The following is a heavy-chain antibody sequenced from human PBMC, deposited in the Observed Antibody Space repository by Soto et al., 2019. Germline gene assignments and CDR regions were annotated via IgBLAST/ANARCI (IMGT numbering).Heavy chain of an antibody. V-gene: IGHV3-23*01. CDR1: GFTFSSYA. CDR2: ISGSGGST. J-gene: IGHJ4*02. D-gene: IGHD2-8*01. CDR3: AKDRETNIVLMVYAPPSGFDY. Sequence: GSLRLSCAASGFTFSSYAMSWVRQAPGKGLEWVSAISGSGGSTYYADSVKGRFTISRDNSKNTLYLQMNSLRAEDTAVYYCAKDRETNIVLMVYAPPSGFDYWGQGTRGTVS.